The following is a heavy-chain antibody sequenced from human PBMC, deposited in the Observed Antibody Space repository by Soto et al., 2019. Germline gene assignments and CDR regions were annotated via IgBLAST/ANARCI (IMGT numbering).Heavy chain of an antibody. V-gene: IGHV6-1*01. D-gene: IGHD6-13*01. J-gene: IGHJ6*02. CDR3: ARDRMKSGNSRSARGWVYYYYYPMDV. CDR2: TYYRSKWYN. Sequence: QTLSLTCAISGDSVSSNSAAWNWIRQSPSRGLEWLGRTYYRSKWYNDYAVSVKSRITINPDTSKNQFSLQLNSVTPEDTAVYYCARDRMKSGNSRSARGWVYYYYYPMDVWGQGTTV. CDR1: GDSVSSNSAA.